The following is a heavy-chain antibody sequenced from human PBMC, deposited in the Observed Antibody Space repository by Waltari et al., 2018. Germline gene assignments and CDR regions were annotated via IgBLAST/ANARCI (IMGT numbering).Heavy chain of an antibody. D-gene: IGHD6-25*01. CDR3: ARADPAVDYGMDV. V-gene: IGHV3-7*01. CDR1: GFTFSSYW. CDR2: IKQDGSEK. J-gene: IGHJ6*02. Sequence: EVQLVESGGGLVQPGGSLRLSCAASGFTFSSYWMSWVRQAPGKGLGCVANIKQDGSEKYYVDSVKGRFTISRDNAKNSLYLQMNSLRAEDTAVYSCARADPAVDYGMDVWGQGTTVTVSS.